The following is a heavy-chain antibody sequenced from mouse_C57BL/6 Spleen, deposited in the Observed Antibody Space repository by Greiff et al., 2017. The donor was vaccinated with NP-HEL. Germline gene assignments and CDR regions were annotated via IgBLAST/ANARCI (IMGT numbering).Heavy chain of an antibody. V-gene: IGHV1-69*01. CDR1: GYTFTSYW. CDR3: AREEVRSYYTNWVFAY. Sequence: QVQLKQPGAELVMPGASVKLSCKASGYTFTSYWMHWVKQRPGQGLEWIGEIDPSDSYTNYNQKFKGKSTLTVDKSSSTAYMQLSSLTSEDSAVYYCAREEVRSYYTNWVFAYWGQGTLVTVSA. J-gene: IGHJ3*01. CDR2: IDPSDSYT. D-gene: IGHD2-12*01.